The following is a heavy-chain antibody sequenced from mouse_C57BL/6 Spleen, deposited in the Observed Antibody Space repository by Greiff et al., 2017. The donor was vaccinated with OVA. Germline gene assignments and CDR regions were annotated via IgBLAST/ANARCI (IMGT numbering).Heavy chain of an antibody. CDR3: ARDRDYAMDY. J-gene: IGHJ4*01. CDR1: GYSITSGYY. Sequence: EVKVEESGPGLVKPSQSLSLTCSVTGYSITSGYYWNWIRQFPGNKLEWMGYISYDGSNNYNPSLKNRISITRDTSKNQFFLKLNSVTTEDTATYDCARDRDYAMDYWGQGTSVTVSS. V-gene: IGHV3-6*01. CDR2: ISYDGSN.